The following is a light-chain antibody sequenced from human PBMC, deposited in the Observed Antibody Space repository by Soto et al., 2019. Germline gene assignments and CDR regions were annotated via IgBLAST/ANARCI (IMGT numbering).Light chain of an antibody. V-gene: IGKV3D-20*01. CDR1: QSVSSSY. Sequence: EIVLTQSPATLSLSPGERATLSCGASQSVSSSYLAWYQQKPGLAPRLLIYDASSRATGIPDRFSGSGSGXXXXXXXXXLXPEXFXXYYCXXYGSSPYTFGQGTKLEIK. CDR3: XXYGSSPYT. CDR2: DAS. J-gene: IGKJ2*01.